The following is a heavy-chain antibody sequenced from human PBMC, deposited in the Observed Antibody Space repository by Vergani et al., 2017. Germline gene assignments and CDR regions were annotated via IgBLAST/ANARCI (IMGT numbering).Heavy chain of an antibody. D-gene: IGHD3-3*01. J-gene: IGHJ6*02. Sequence: QVQLQQWGAGLLKPSATLSLTCAVYGGSFSGYYWSWIRQPPGKGLEWIGEINHSGSTNYNPSLKSRVTISVDTSKNQFSLKLSSVSAADTAVYYCARISYDFWSGYYAYYYYGMDVWGQGTTVTVSS. V-gene: IGHV4-34*01. CDR2: INHSGST. CDR3: ARISYDFWSGYYAYYYYGMDV. CDR1: GGSFSGYY.